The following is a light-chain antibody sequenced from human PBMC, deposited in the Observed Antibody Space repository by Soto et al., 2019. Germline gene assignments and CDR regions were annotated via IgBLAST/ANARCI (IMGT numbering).Light chain of an antibody. V-gene: IGKV3-20*01. J-gene: IGKJ5*01. Sequence: EIVLTQSPGTLSLSPGERATLSCRASQSVSSSYLAWYQQKPGQAPRLLIYGASSRATGIPDRFSGSGSGTDFTLTISRLEPEDFAVYSCQQYGSSPLDITFGQGTRLEIK. CDR1: QSVSSSY. CDR2: GAS. CDR3: QQYGSSPLDIT.